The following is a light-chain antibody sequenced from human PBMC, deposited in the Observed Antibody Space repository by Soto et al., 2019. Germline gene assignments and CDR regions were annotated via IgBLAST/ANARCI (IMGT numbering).Light chain of an antibody. Sequence: DLQMTQSPSTLSASVGARVTITCRASQSISSWLAWYQQKQGKAPKLLIYDASSLKSGVPSRFSVIGSGTAGTITISSLQPDDGETYYGQQYNSYPWTFGQGTKVDIK. CDR2: DAS. CDR1: QSISSW. J-gene: IGKJ1*01. CDR3: QQYNSYPWT. V-gene: IGKV1-5*01.